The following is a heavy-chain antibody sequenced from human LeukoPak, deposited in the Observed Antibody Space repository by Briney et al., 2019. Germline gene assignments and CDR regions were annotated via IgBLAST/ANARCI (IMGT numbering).Heavy chain of an antibody. J-gene: IGHJ6*02. CDR1: GFTFSSSA. Sequence: GGSLRLSCAASGFTFSSSAMSWVRQAPGKGLEWVSAISNNGGYTYYADSVQGRFTISRDNSKSTLCLQMNSLRAEDTAVYYCARGLGGANGMDVWGQGTTVTVSS. CDR3: ARGLGGANGMDV. D-gene: IGHD3-16*01. V-gene: IGHV3-23*01. CDR2: ISNNGGYT.